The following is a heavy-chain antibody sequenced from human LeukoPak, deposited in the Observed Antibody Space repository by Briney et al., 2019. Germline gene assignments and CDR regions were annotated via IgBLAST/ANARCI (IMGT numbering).Heavy chain of an antibody. V-gene: IGHV4-39*01. D-gene: IGHD1-26*01. CDR2: IYYRGNT. CDR3: ASAVGAIYEPLDY. Sequence: SETLSLTCTVSGVSISSSSYYWGWVRQPPGKGLEWIGSIYYRGNTFYNPSLKSRVTISADTSKNQFSLKLSSVTAADTAVYSCASAVGAIYEPLDYWGQGTLVTVSS. CDR1: GVSISSSSYY. J-gene: IGHJ4*02.